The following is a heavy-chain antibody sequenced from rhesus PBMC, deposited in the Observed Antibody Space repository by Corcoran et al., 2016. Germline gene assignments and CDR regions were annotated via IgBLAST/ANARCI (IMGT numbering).Heavy chain of an antibody. Sequence: QVQLQESGPGLVKPSETLSLTCAVSGGSISSSYWSWIRQAPGKGLEWIGRIDSRGSTYYNPSLKSRVTLSVDTSKNQFSLKLSSVTAADTAVYYCARHRYSGYDFWGQGLRVTVSS. CDR1: GGSISSSY. V-gene: IGHV4S11*01. CDR2: IDSRGST. J-gene: IGHJ3*01. D-gene: IGHD5-24*01. CDR3: ARHRYSGYDF.